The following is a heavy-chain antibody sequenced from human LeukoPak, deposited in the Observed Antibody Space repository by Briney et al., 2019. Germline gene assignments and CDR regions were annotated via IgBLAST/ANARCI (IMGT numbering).Heavy chain of an antibody. CDR1: GFTFSSYA. D-gene: IGHD6-13*01. CDR2: ISSNGGST. V-gene: IGHV3-64*01. J-gene: IGHJ6*02. CDR3: ARVAAAGKGLNYYYYYGMGV. Sequence: GGSLRLSCAASGFTFSSYAMYWVRQAPGKGLEYVSAISSNGGSTYYANSVKGRFTISRDNSKNTLYLQMGSLRAEDMAVYYSARVAAAGKGLNYYYYYGMGVWGQGTTVTVSS.